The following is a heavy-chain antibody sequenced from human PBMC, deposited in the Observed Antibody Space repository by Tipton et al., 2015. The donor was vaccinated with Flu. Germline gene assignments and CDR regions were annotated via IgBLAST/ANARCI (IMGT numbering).Heavy chain of an antibody. Sequence: PGLVKPSETLSLTCTVSGYSMRSDYFWGWIRQPPGKGLEWIGSTYHSGSTYYNPSLKSRVTISVDTCKNQFSLKLSSVTAADTDVYYCATTTYYYGSGSHDYWCQGTLVTVSS. D-gene: IGHD3-10*01. V-gene: IGHV4-38-2*02. CDR1: GYSMRSDYF. CDR3: ATTTYYYGSGSHDY. J-gene: IGHJ4*02. CDR2: TYHSGST.